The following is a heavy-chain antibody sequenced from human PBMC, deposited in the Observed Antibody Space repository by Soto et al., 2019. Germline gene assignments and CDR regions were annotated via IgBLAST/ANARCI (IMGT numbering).Heavy chain of an antibody. CDR2: ISTDGGNT. J-gene: IGHJ4*02. CDR1: GFTFDSYA. Sequence: SGGSLRLSCAASGFTFDSYAMSWVRQAPGKGLEWVSAISTDGGNTYYADSVKGRFTISRDTSKNTLYLQMNSLRAEDTAVYYCAKAPGYCSGGSCHSYHFDYWGQGTLVTVSS. CDR3: AKAPGYCSGGSCHSYHFDY. V-gene: IGHV3-23*01. D-gene: IGHD2-15*01.